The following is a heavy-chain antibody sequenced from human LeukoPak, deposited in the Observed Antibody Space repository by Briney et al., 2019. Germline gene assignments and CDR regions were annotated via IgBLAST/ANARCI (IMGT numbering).Heavy chain of an antibody. J-gene: IGHJ4*02. CDR2: IWYDGSNK. Sequence: PGRSLRLSCAASGFTFSSYGMHWVRQAPGKGLEWVAVIWYDGSNKYYADSVKGRFTISRDNSKNMLYLQMNSLRAEDTALYYCTREAGATDYWGQGTLVTVSS. CDR1: GFTFSSYG. V-gene: IGHV3-33*01. CDR3: TREAGATDY. D-gene: IGHD1-26*01.